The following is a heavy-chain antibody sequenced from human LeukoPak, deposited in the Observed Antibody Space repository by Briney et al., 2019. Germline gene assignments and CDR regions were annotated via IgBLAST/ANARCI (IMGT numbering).Heavy chain of an antibody. V-gene: IGHV3-23*01. Sequence: PGGSLRLSCAASGFTFSSYAMSWVRQAPGKGLEWVSAISGSGGSTYYADSVKGRFTISRDNSKNTLYLQMNSLRAEDTAVYYCAKDPLRFLEWTWADDAFDIWGQGTMATVSS. CDR1: GFTFSSYA. J-gene: IGHJ3*02. D-gene: IGHD3-3*01. CDR2: ISGSGGST. CDR3: AKDPLRFLEWTWADDAFDI.